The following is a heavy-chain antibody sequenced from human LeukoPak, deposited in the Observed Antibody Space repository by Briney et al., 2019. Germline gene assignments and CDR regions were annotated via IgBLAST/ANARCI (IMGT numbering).Heavy chain of an antibody. CDR2: IYYSGST. Sequence: SETLSLTCTVSSGSISSSSYYWGWIRQPPGKGLEWIGSIYYSGSTYYNPSLKSRVTISVDTSKNQVSLKVTSVTAADTAVYYCARASKGYCSGGSCYGISYWGQGTLVTVSS. CDR1: SGSISSSSYY. CDR3: ARASKGYCSGGSCYGISY. D-gene: IGHD2-15*01. J-gene: IGHJ4*02. V-gene: IGHV4-39*01.